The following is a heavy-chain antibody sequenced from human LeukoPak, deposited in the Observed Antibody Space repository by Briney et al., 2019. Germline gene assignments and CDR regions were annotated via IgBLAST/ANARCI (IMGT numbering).Heavy chain of an antibody. CDR3: ARDMVSLGELQNWFDP. Sequence: ASVKVSCKASGYTFTSYGISWVRQAPGQGLEWMGWINPNSGGTNYAQKLQGRVTMTTDTSTSTAYMELRSLRSDDTAVYYCARDMVSLGELQNWFDPWGQGTLVTVSS. V-gene: IGHV1-18*01. CDR2: INPNSGGT. D-gene: IGHD3-10*01. J-gene: IGHJ5*02. CDR1: GYTFTSYG.